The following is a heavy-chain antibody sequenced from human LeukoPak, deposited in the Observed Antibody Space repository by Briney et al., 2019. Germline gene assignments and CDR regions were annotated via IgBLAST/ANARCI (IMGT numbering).Heavy chain of an antibody. D-gene: IGHD6-19*01. CDR2: IYYSGST. Sequence: SETLSLTCTVSGGSISSSSYYWGWIRQPPGKGLEWIGSIYYSGSTYFNPSLKSRVTRSADTSKNQFSLKLSSVTAADTAVYYCARESRVAGTWYFDLWGRGTLVTVSS. CDR3: ARESRVAGTWYFDL. V-gene: IGHV4-39*07. J-gene: IGHJ2*01. CDR1: GGSISSSSYY.